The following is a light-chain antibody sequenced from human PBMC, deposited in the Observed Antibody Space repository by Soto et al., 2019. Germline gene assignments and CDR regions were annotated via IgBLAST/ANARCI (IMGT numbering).Light chain of an antibody. J-gene: IGLJ3*02. CDR1: SSDIGAYNF. CDR3: SSYTSRSTVL. V-gene: IGLV2-14*01. CDR2: EVS. Sequence: QSALTQPVSVSGSPGQSITLSCTGTSSDIGAYNFVSWYQQHPGKAPKLMIYEVSNRPSGISNRFSGSKSGNTASLTISRLQAEDEADYYCSSYTSRSTVLFGGGTKLTVL.